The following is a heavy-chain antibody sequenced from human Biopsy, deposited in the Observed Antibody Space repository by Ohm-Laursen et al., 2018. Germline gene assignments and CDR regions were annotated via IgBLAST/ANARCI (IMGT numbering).Heavy chain of an antibody. V-gene: IGHV1-2*02. CDR2: INPNSGCT. Sequence: GSSVKVSCTTSGYNFTGYYIHWVRQAPGQGLEWMGWINPNSGCTDYSLKFQGRVTMTRDTSISSVYMQLSRLRSDDTAVFYCARAPEGVVLPDCYYYDGMDIWGQGTTVTVSS. CDR1: GYNFTGYY. CDR3: ARAPEGVVLPDCYYYDGMDI. D-gene: IGHD1-14*01. J-gene: IGHJ6*02.